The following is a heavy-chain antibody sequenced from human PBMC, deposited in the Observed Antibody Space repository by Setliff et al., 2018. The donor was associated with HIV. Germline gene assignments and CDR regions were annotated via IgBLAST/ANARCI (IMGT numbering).Heavy chain of an antibody. D-gene: IGHD3-3*01. CDR2: IYPSGSIA. CDR3: ARPTGSDLRVAY. CDR1: GYTFNNFW. Sequence: GESLKISCQGSGYTFNNFWIGWVRQMPGKGLEWLGIIYPSGSIAKYNPSFQGLVTFSVDKSINTAFLQWNSLKASDSAMYYCARPTGSDLRVAYWGQGTLVTVSS. J-gene: IGHJ4*02. V-gene: IGHV5-51*01.